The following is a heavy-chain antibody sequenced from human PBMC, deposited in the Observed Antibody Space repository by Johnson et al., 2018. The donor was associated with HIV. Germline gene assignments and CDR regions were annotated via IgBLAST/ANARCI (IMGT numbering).Heavy chain of an antibody. CDR2: INWNGGST. CDR3: ARATWSDDAFDI. J-gene: IGHJ3*02. CDR1: GFTVSSNY. D-gene: IGHD2-8*01. Sequence: EVQLVESGGGLIQPGGSLRVSCAASGFTVSSNYMSWVRQAPGKGLEWVSGINWNGGSTGYADSVKGRFTISRDNARNSLYLQMNSLRAEDTALYYCARATWSDDAFDIWGQGTMVTVSS. V-gene: IGHV3-20*04.